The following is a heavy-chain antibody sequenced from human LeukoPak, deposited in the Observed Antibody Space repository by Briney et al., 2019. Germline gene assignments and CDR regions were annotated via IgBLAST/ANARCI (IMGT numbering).Heavy chain of an antibody. D-gene: IGHD3-10*01. Sequence: SETLSLTCAVSGGSVSSGSYYWSWIRQPPGKGLEWIGYIYYSGSAKYNPSLKSRVTISVDTSKNQFSLKLTSVTAADTAVYYCARGFGDWGLSWFDPWGQGTLVTVSS. V-gene: IGHV4-61*01. CDR3: ARGFGDWGLSWFDP. CDR1: GGSVSSGSYY. J-gene: IGHJ5*02. CDR2: IYYSGSA.